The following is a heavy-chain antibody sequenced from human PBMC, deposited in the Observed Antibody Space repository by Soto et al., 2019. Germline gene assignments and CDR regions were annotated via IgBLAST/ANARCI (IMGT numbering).Heavy chain of an antibody. CDR3: AHTGTMVRLAWFDP. CDR2: IYWDDDK. V-gene: IGHV2-5*02. J-gene: IGHJ5*02. D-gene: IGHD3-10*01. CDR1: GFSLSTSGVG. Sequence: SGPTLVKPTQTLTLTCTFSGFSLSTSGVGVGWIRQPPGKALEWLALIYWDDDKRYSPSLKSRLTITKDTSKNQVVLTMTNMDPVDTATYYCAHTGTMVRLAWFDPWGQGTLVTVSS.